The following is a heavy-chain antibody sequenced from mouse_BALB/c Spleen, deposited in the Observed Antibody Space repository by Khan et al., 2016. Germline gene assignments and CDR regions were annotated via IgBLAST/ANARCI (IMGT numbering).Heavy chain of an antibody. Sequence: QIQLVQSGPELKKPGETVRISCKASGYTFTTAGMQWVQKMPGKGLKWIGWINTHSGVPKYAEDFKGRFAFSLETSASTAYLQISNLKNEDTATXFCARCGNFFHWYFDVWGAGTTVTVSS. CDR1: GYTFTTAG. J-gene: IGHJ1*01. V-gene: IGHV9-4*02. CDR2: INTHSGVP. CDR3: ARCGNFFHWYFDV. D-gene: IGHD2-1*01.